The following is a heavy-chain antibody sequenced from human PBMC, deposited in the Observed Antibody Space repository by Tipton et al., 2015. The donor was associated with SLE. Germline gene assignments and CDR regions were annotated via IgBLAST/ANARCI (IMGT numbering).Heavy chain of an antibody. CDR3: ASLEQQLYYFDY. Sequence: TLSLTCTVSGGSINSGGYYWSWIRQHPGKGLEWIGYIYYSGSTYYNPSLKSRVTISIDTSKNQFSLKLSSVTAADTAVYYCASLEQQLYYFDYWGQGTLVTVSS. CDR2: IYYSGST. V-gene: IGHV4-31*03. D-gene: IGHD6-13*01. CDR1: GGSINSGGYY. J-gene: IGHJ4*02.